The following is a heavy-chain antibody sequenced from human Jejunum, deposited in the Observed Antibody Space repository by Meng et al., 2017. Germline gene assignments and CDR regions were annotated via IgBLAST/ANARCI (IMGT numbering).Heavy chain of an antibody. CDR1: GASISSYY. CDR3: ARGVYESSGYYLDY. V-gene: IGHV4-4*07. Sequence: SETLSLTCTVSGASISSYYWTWIRQPAGKGLEWIGRIHSSESTSYNPSLMSRVTMSVDTSKNQFSLQLTSVTAADTAVYYWARGVYESSGYYLDYWGQGTLVTVSS. CDR2: IHSSEST. J-gene: IGHJ4*02. D-gene: IGHD3-22*01.